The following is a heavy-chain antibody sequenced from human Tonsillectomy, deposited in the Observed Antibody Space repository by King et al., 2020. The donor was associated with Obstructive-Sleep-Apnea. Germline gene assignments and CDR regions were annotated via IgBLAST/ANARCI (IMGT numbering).Heavy chain of an antibody. V-gene: IGHV3-64D*06. CDR3: VKNRPDDY. CDR1: GFIFSNYA. CDR2: ISPDVGGS. Sequence: VQLVESGGGLVQPGGSLRLSCSASGFIFSNYAMHWVRQAPMKGLEDVSSISPDVGGSYYRESVKGRFTISRDNSKNTLYLQMNSLRPEDTAVYYCVKNRPDDYWGQGTLVTVSS. J-gene: IGHJ4*02.